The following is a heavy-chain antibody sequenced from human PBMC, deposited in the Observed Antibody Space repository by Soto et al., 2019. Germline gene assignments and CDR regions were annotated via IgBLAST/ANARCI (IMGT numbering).Heavy chain of an antibody. Sequence: EVQLVESGGGLVKPGGSLRLSCAASGFTFSSYSMNWVRQAPGKGLEWVSSISSSSSYIYYADSVKGRFTISRDNAKNSRYLQMNSLRAEDTAVYYCARDRGDSSGYYYFDYWGQGTLVTVSS. D-gene: IGHD3-22*01. V-gene: IGHV3-21*01. CDR3: ARDRGDSSGYYYFDY. J-gene: IGHJ4*02. CDR2: ISSSSSYI. CDR1: GFTFSSYS.